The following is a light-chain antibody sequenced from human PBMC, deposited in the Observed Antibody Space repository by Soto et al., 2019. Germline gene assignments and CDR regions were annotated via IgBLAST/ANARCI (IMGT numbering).Light chain of an antibody. V-gene: IGKV1-39*01. J-gene: IGKJ1*01. CDR3: QQSYSTLRT. CDR2: AAS. Sequence: EIQMTQSPSSLSASVGDRVTITCRASQSISSYLNWYQQKPGKAPKLLIYAASSLQSGVPSRFSGSGPGTDFTLTISSLQPEDFATYYCQQSYSTLRTFGQGTKVDIK. CDR1: QSISSY.